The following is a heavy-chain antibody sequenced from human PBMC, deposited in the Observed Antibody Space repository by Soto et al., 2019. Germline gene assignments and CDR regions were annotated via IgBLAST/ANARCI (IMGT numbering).Heavy chain of an antibody. Sequence: SETLPLSCELFSSSADSMHYHRMSFRQPPGKGLEWIGNVYYNGNTYYNASLKSRLTISVDTSNNQFSLKVKSVTAADTSVYFCARLSGSYNDRYFDNSGQGTPVT. CDR3: ARLSGSYNDRYFDN. CDR2: VYYNGNT. CDR1: SSSADSMHYH. D-gene: IGHD1-26*01. J-gene: IGHJ4*02. V-gene: IGHV4-39*01.